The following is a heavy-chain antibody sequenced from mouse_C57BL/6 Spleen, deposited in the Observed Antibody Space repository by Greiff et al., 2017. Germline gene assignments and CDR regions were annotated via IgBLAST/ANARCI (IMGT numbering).Heavy chain of an antibody. Sequence: VKLVESGAELMKPGASVKLSCKATGYTFTGYWIEWVKQRPGHGLEWIGEILPGSGSTNYNEKFKGKATFTADTSSNTAYMQLSSLTTEDSAIYYCARSVGDYYGGSPYYAMDYWGQGTSVTVSS. J-gene: IGHJ4*01. V-gene: IGHV1-9*01. CDR2: ILPGSGST. D-gene: IGHD1-1*01. CDR3: ARSVGDYYGGSPYYAMDY. CDR1: GYTFTGYW.